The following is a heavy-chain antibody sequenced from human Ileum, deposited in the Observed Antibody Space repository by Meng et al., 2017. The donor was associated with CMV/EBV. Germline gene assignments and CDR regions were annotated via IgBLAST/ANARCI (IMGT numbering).Heavy chain of an antibody. Sequence: ASCCSFGTHGMHWVRQAPGKGLEWVAIISSDGSHEHYAESVKGRFAVSRDNSKNTVYLQLNSLRADDTAVYSCAKGCSSSFCYYMNFWGRGTLVTVSS. J-gene: IGHJ4*02. V-gene: IGHV3-33*06. CDR3: AKGCSSSFCYYMNF. D-gene: IGHD2-2*01. CDR1: CCSFGTHG. CDR2: ISSDGSHE.